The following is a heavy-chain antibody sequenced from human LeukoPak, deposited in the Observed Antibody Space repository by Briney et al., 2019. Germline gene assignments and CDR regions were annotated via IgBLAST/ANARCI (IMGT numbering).Heavy chain of an antibody. D-gene: IGHD3-22*01. J-gene: IGHJ6*03. Sequence: PSEALSLTCAVYGGSFRGYYGTWIRQTPEKRLEWVGEMNPSGSTSYNPALKSRVTISVDTSKNQFSLKLSSVTAADMAVYYCARGRQDVTMIVVVMTAVSYYLDVWGKGTTVTVS. CDR1: GGSFRGYY. V-gene: IGHV4-34*01. CDR3: ARGRQDVTMIVVVMTAVSYYLDV. CDR2: MNPSGST.